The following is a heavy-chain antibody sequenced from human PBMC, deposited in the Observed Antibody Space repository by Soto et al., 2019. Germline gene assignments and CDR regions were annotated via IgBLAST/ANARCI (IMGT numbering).Heavy chain of an antibody. V-gene: IGHV3-30*04. D-gene: IGHD4-17*01. J-gene: IGHJ1*01. CDR1: GFTFSSYA. CDR2: ISYDGSNK. CDR3: ARDWTPHDYGDYVYFQH. Sequence: GESLKISCAASGFTFSSYAMHWVRQAPGKGLEWVAVISYDGSNKYYADSVKGRFTISRDNSKNTLYLQMNSLRAEDTAVYYCARDWTPHDYGDYVYFQHWGQGTLVTVSS.